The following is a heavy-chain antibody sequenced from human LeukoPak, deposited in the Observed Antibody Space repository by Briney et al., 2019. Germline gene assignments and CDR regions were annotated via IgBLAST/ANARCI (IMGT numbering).Heavy chain of an antibody. Sequence: GGSLRLSCAASGFTFSSYAMSWVRQAPGKGLEWVSAISGSGGSTYYADSVKGRFTISRDNSKNTLYLQMNSLRAEDTAVYYCAKIVIAARDYYYYYMDVWGKGTTVTVSS. CDR3: AKIVIAARDYYYYYMDV. D-gene: IGHD6-6*01. J-gene: IGHJ6*03. CDR1: GFTFSSYA. V-gene: IGHV3-23*01. CDR2: ISGSGGST.